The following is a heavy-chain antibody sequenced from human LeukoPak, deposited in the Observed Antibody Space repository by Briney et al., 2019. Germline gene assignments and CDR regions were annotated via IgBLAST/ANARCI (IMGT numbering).Heavy chain of an antibody. D-gene: IGHD1-26*01. CDR3: ARDPANGRPDHYDI. CDR2: VHPVTGGT. J-gene: IGHJ3*02. Sequence: ASMKVSCKASGYTFTTYLIHWARQAPGQGLEWMGEVHPVTGGTNYAQRFQGRVTMTRDTSTNTVYMELSSPRSEDTAVYFCARDPANGRPDHYDIWGQGTMVTVSS. V-gene: IGHV1-46*01. CDR1: GYTFTTYL.